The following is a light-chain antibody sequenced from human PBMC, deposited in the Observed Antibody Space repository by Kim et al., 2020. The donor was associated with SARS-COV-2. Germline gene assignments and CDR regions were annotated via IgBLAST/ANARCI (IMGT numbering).Light chain of an antibody. V-gene: IGKV3-11*01. CDR1: QSVSSY. CDR3: QQCSNWPPT. J-gene: IGKJ4*01. Sequence: LSPGDRATPSCRPSQSVSSYLAWYQQKSGQAPRLLIYDASNRAIVIPARFSGSGSGTDFTLTISSLEPEDFAVYFCQQCSNWPPTFGGGTKVDIK. CDR2: DAS.